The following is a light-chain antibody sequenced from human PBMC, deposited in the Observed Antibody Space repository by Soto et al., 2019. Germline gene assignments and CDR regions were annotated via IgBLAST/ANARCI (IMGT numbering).Light chain of an antibody. CDR3: AAWDDSLNGHVV. CDR2: SNN. Sequence: QSVLTQPPSASGTPGQRVTISCSGSSSKIGSNTVNWYQQLPGTAPKLLIYSNNQRPSGVPDRFSGSKSGTSASRAISGLHSEDEADYYCAAWDDSLNGHVVFGGGTKLTVL. J-gene: IGLJ2*01. V-gene: IGLV1-44*01. CDR1: SSKIGSNT.